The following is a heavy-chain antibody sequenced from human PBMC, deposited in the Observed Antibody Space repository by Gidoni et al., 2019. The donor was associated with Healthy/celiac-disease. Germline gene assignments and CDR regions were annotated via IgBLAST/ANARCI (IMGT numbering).Heavy chain of an antibody. Sequence: QVQLQQWGAGRLKPSETLSLTCAVYGGSFSGYYWSWIRQPPGKGLEWIGEINHSGSTNYNPSLKSRVTISVDTSKNQFSLKLSSVTAADTAVYYCARAPGRESSSGCFDYWGQGTLVTVSS. D-gene: IGHD6-6*01. CDR1: GGSFSGYY. CDR3: ARAPGRESSSGCFDY. V-gene: IGHV4-34*01. J-gene: IGHJ4*02. CDR2: INHSGST.